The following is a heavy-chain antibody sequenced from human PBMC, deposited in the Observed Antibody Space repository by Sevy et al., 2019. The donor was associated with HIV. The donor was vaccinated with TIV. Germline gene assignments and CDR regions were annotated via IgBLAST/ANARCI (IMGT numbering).Heavy chain of an antibody. J-gene: IGHJ4*02. CDR3: SDKYYPESVKGRFTISRENAQNSLYLQMDSLRAGDTGVYYCARGIRLETGFDY. CDR2: IGTGGDT. D-gene: IGHD1-26*01. V-gene: IGHV3-13*01. Sequence: GGSLRLSCAASGFTFSYYDMHWVRQVTGKGLEWVSAIGTGGDTYYPDSVKGRFTISRENAKNSLYLQMDSLEGGVQVLGTGSDKYYPESVKGRFTISRENAQNSLYLQMDSLRAGDTGVYYCARGIRLETGFDYWGQGTLVTVSS. CDR1: GFTFSYYD.